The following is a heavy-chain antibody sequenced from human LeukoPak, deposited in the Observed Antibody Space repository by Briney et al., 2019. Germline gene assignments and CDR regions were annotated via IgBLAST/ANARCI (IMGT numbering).Heavy chain of an antibody. J-gene: IGHJ6*03. CDR2: ITSDGSST. D-gene: IGHD3-10*01. CDR3: ARSVEAGYMDV. V-gene: IGHV3-74*01. Sequence: GGSLRLSCAASGFTFSSTWMNWVRQGPGKGLEWVSRITSDGSSTIYADSVKGRFTISRDNAKNSLYLQMNSLSAEDTAVYYCARSVEAGYMDVWGKGTTVTISS. CDR1: GFTFSSTW.